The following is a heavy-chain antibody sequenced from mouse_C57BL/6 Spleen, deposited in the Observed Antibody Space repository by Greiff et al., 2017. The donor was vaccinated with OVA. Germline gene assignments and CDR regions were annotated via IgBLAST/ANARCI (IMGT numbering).Heavy chain of an antibody. CDR2: IWSGGNT. D-gene: IGHD2-1*01. CDR3: ARRGGNPYAMDY. V-gene: IGHV2-2*01. J-gene: IGHJ4*01. Sequence: QVQLKESGPGLVQPSQSLSITCTVSGFSLTSYGVHWVRQSPGKGLEWLGVIWSGGNTDYNAAFISRLSISKDNSKSQVFFKMNSLQADDTAIYYCARRGGNPYAMDYWGQGTSVTVSS. CDR1: GFSLTSYG.